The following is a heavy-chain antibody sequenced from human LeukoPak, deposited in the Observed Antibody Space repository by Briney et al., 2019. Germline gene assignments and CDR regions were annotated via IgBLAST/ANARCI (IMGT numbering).Heavy chain of an antibody. Sequence: PGGSLRLSCAASGFTFSDYYMSWLRQAPGKGLEWVSYISSSGSTIYYADSVKGRFTISRDNAKNSLYLQMNSLRAEDTAVYYCARDSGYCSSTSCSSSDAFDIWGQGTMVTVSS. D-gene: IGHD2-2*01. V-gene: IGHV3-11*01. CDR2: ISSSGSTI. CDR3: ARDSGYCSSTSCSSSDAFDI. J-gene: IGHJ3*02. CDR1: GFTFSDYY.